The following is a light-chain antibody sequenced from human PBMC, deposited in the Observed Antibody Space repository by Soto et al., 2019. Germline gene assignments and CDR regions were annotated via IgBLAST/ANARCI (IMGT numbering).Light chain of an antibody. CDR2: GVS. CDR3: QQTYSTPYT. Sequence: DIQMTQSPSSLSASVGDRVTITCRASQTIRTHLNWYRQKAGEAPELLIFGVSTLQVGVPSRFTGSGSGTDFTLTISSLGLEDFAAYYCQQTYSTPYTFGQGTKLEI. CDR1: QTIRTH. J-gene: IGKJ2*01. V-gene: IGKV1-39*01.